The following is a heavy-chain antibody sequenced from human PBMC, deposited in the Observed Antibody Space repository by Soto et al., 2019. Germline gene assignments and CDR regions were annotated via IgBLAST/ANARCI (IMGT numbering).Heavy chain of an antibody. CDR3: IAPKYYDFWSGYYGATIAHFDY. D-gene: IGHD3-3*01. V-gene: IGHV3-15*01. CDR1: GFTFSNAW. J-gene: IGHJ4*02. Sequence: GGSLRLSCAASGFTFSNAWMSWVRQAPGKGLEWVGRIKSKTDGGTTDYAAPVKGRFTISRDDSKNTLYLQMNSLKTEDTAVYYCIAPKYYDFWSGYYGATIAHFDYWGQGTLVTVSS. CDR2: IKSKTDGGTT.